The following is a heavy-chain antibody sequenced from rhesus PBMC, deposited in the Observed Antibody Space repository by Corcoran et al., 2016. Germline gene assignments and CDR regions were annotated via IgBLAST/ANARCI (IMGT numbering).Heavy chain of an antibody. CDR3: ARRPLTRGRQLEPWFDY. J-gene: IGHJ4*01. D-gene: IGHD6-25*01. Sequence: QVQLQQWGEGLVKPSETLSLTCAVYGGSISGYYYWSWIRQPPGKGLEWIGYIYGNTASTNYNPSLKNRVTISKDTSKTQFSLKLSAVTAADTAVYYCARRPLTRGRQLEPWFDYWGQGVLVTVSS. CDR1: GGSISGYYY. CDR2: IYGNTAST. V-gene: IGHV4-73*01.